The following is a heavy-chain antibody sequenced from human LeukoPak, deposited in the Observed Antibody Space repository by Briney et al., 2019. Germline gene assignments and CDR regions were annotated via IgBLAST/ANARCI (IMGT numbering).Heavy chain of an antibody. Sequence: SETLSLTCTVSGYSISSGYYWGWIRQPPGKGLEWIGSIYHSGSTYYNPSLKSRVTISVDTSKNQFSLKLSSVTAADTAVYYCATEYYRGAFDIWGQGTMVTVSS. D-gene: IGHD1-26*01. V-gene: IGHV4-38-2*02. J-gene: IGHJ3*02. CDR3: ATEYYRGAFDI. CDR2: IYHSGST. CDR1: GYSISSGYY.